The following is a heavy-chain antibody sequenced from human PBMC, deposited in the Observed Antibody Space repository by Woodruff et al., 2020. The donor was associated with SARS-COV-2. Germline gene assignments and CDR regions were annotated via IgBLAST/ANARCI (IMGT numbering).Heavy chain of an antibody. J-gene: IGHJ4*02. D-gene: IGHD3-3*01. Sequence: FTISTDNSKNTLYLQMNSLRAEDTAVYYCAKSPYYDFWSGYCDFDDWGQGTLVTVSS. V-gene: IGHV3-23*01. CDR3: AKSPYYDFWSGYCDFDD.